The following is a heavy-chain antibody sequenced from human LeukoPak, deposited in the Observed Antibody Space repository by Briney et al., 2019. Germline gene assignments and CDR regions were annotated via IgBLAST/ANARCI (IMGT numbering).Heavy chain of an antibody. D-gene: IGHD5-18*01. J-gene: IGHJ4*02. CDR2: IYSSGST. Sequence: SETLSLTCTVSGGSISNYYWAWIRQTPGKGLEWIGYIYSSGSTNYNPSLKSRVTISVDTSKNQFSLKLSSVTAADTAVYYCARYSYGGYYFDSWGQGTLVTVSS. V-gene: IGHV4-59*01. CDR1: GGSISNYY. CDR3: ARYSYGGYYFDS.